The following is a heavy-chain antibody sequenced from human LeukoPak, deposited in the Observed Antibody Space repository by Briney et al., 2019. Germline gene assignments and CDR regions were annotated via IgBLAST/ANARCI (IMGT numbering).Heavy chain of an antibody. D-gene: IGHD2-2*01. CDR1: GYTLTDLS. CDR2: ISAYNGNT. J-gene: IGHJ1*01. Sequence: ASVKVSCKVSGYTLTDLSMHWVRQAPGKGLEWMGWISAYNGNTNYAQKLQGRVTMTTDTSTSTAYMELRSLRSDDTAVYYCARDEYCSSTSCLGDFQHWGQGTLVTVSS. V-gene: IGHV1-18*01. CDR3: ARDEYCSSTSCLGDFQH.